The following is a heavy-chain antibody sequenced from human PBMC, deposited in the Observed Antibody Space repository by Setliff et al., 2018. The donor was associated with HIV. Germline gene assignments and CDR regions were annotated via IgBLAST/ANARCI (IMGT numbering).Heavy chain of an antibody. J-gene: IGHJ4*02. V-gene: IGHV3-21*04. Sequence: GESLKISCAASGFTFVTSNMNWVRQAPGKGLEWVSFMTGSTTYVYYADSVKGRFTISRDNAKNSLYLQMNSLRAEDTALYYCARVPYYYDTSGYYFDYWGQGTLVTVSS. CDR3: ARVPYYYDTSGYYFDY. CDR2: MTGSTTYV. D-gene: IGHD3-22*01. CDR1: GFTFVTSN.